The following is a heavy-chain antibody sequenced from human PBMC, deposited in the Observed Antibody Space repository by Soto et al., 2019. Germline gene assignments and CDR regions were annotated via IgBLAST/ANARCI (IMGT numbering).Heavy chain of an antibody. V-gene: IGHV4-30-4*01. CDR3: ASAGVDDYCDYVFNY. CDR1: GGSIISGAYY. Sequence: QVHLQESGPGLVKPSQTLSLTCTVSGGSIISGAYYWSWIRQPPGKGLEWIGYIYDSGSTYYNPSLQSRITISVDTSKNQFSLKLRSVTAADTAVYYCASAGVDDYCDYVFNYWGQGTLVTVSS. J-gene: IGHJ4*02. D-gene: IGHD4-17*01. CDR2: IYDSGST.